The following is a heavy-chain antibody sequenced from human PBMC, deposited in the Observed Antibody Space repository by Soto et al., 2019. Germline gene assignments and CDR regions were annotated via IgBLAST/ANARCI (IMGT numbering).Heavy chain of an antibody. CDR1: GGTFSSYT. Sequence: QVQLVQSGAEVKKPGSSVKVSCKAFGGTFSSYTISWVRQAPGQGLEWMGRIIPILGIANYAQKFQGRVTITADKSTSTAYMELSSLRSEDTAVYYCAMEGYCSGGSCYSVYFLDYWGQGTLVTVSS. CDR2: IIPILGIA. D-gene: IGHD2-15*01. V-gene: IGHV1-69*02. CDR3: AMEGYCSGGSCYSVYFLDY. J-gene: IGHJ4*02.